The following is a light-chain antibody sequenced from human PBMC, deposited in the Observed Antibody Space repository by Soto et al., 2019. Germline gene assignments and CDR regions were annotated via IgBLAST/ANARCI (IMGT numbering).Light chain of an antibody. CDR2: GHN. CDR3: SSYAGSNNFLV. V-gene: IGLV1-40*01. Sequence: QSVLTQPPSVSGAPGQRVTISCSGSYSNIGADYEVHWYQQVPGTAPKLLVSGHNNRPSGVPDRFFGSKSGTSASLTIIGLQAEDEADYYCSSYAGSNNFLVFGGGTKLTVL. J-gene: IGLJ2*01. CDR1: YSNIGADYE.